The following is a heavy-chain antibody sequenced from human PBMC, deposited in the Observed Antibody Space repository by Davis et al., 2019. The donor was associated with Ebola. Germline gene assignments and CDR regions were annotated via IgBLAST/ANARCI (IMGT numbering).Heavy chain of an antibody. D-gene: IGHD6-19*01. CDR1: GFTFADYA. V-gene: IGHV3-9*01. CDR3: VKDYSGWYEFFFDH. J-gene: IGHJ4*02. CDR2: LSWNSGTI. Sequence: PGGSLRLSCAASGFTFADYAMHWVRHAPGKGLVWVSGLSWNSGTIAYADSVKGRFTISRDNAKNYLYLQMNSLSTEDTALYYCVKDYSGWYEFFFDHWGQGTLVTVSS.